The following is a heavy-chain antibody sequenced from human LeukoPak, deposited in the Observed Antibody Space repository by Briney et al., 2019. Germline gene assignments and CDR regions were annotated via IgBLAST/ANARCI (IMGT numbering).Heavy chain of an antibody. Sequence: PGRALRLSCAASGITFSTYAMHWVRQAPGKGLEWVAFISYDGGNEYYADSVKGRFTISRDNSKNTLFLQMISLRAEDTALYYCARDNYGFDYWGQGTLVTVSS. J-gene: IGHJ4*02. D-gene: IGHD3-16*01. V-gene: IGHV3-30-3*01. CDR2: ISYDGGNE. CDR3: ARDNYGFDY. CDR1: GITFSTYA.